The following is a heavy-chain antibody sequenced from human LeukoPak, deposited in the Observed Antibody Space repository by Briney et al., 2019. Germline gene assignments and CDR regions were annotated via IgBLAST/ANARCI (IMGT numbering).Heavy chain of an antibody. CDR2: MFYSGST. CDR3: ERLPYYYDNSGFRDYHYYMDV. CDR1: GDSISRYY. V-gene: IGHV4-59*08. J-gene: IGHJ6*03. Sequence: SETLSLTCTVSGDSISRYYWTWIRQPPGKGLEWIGYMFYSGSTTYNPSLKSRITISVDTSKNQFSLKLRSVTAADTAVYHCERLPYYYDNSGFRDYHYYMDVWGKGTTVNVFS. D-gene: IGHD3-22*01.